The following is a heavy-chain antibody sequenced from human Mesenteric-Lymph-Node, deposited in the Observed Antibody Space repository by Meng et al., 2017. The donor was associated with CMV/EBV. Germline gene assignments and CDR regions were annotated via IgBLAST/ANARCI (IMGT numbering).Heavy chain of an antibody. CDR3: ARDINDGGDYGMDV. D-gene: IGHD3-16*01. CDR2: ISTSSGYI. J-gene: IGHJ6*02. CDR1: GFTFNIYA. Sequence: GESLKISCAASGFTFNIYAMNWVRQAPGKGLEWVASISTSSGYIESADSVKGRFTISRDNAKNSLYLQMNSLRAEDTAVYYCARDINDGGDYGMDVWGQGTTVTVSS. V-gene: IGHV3-21*01.